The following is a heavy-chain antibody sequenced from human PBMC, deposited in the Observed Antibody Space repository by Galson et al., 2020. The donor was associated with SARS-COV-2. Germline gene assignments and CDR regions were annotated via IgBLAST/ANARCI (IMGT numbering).Heavy chain of an antibody. J-gene: IGHJ6*02. Sequence: ASVKVSCKASGYTFTSYGISWVRQAPGQGLEWMGWISAYNGNTNYAQKLQGRVTMTTDTSSTAYMELRSLRSDDTAVYYCASSPGIFGYGMDVWGQGTTVTVSS. V-gene: IGHV1-18*01. CDR3: ASSPGIFGYGMDV. CDR2: ISAYNGNT. CDR1: GYTFTSYG. D-gene: IGHD3-3*01.